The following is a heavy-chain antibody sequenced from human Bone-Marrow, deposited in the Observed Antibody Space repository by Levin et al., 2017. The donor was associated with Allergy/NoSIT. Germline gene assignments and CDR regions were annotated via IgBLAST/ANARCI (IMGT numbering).Heavy chain of an antibody. D-gene: IGHD4-23*01. V-gene: IGHV4-4*07. Sequence: GSLRLSCTVSGDSFINHYWTWIRQPAGKGLEWIGRIYSSGSTDYNPSLKSRVTLSVDTSNKQFSLKLTSVTAADTAVYYFARSKWGCGGHLFDSWGQGSLVTVSS. J-gene: IGHJ5*01. CDR1: GDSFINHY. CDR2: IYSSGST. CDR3: ARSKWGCGGHLFDS.